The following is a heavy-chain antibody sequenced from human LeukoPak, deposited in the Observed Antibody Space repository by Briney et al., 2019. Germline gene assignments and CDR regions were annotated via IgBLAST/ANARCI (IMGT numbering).Heavy chain of an antibody. CDR1: GFTFSGSA. J-gene: IGHJ4*02. Sequence: GGSLKLSCAASGFTFSGSAMHWVRQASGKGLEWVGRIRSKANNYATAYAASVKGRVTISREDSKNTAYLQMNSLKTEDTAVYYCTRRNKDDSSGYYYDWGQGTLVTVSS. CDR2: IRSKANNYAT. D-gene: IGHD3-22*01. V-gene: IGHV3-73*01. CDR3: TRRNKDDSSGYYYD.